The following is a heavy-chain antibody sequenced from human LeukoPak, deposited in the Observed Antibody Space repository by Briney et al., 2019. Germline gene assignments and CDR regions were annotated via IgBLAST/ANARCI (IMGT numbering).Heavy chain of an antibody. CDR2: ISSSGSTI. Sequence: PGRSLRLSCAASGFIFSDYYMSWIRQAPGKGLEWLSYISSSGSTIHYADSVKGRFTISRDNAKNSLYLQMNSLRAEDTAVYYCAREVVAAAAHFDYWGQGTLVTVSS. CDR3: AREVVAAAAHFDY. V-gene: IGHV3-11*04. D-gene: IGHD6-13*01. CDR1: GFIFSDYY. J-gene: IGHJ4*02.